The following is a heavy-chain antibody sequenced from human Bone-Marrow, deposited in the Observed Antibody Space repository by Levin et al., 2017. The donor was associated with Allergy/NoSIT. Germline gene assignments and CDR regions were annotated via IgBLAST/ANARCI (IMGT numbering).Heavy chain of an antibody. J-gene: IGHJ4*01. CDR2: IYSSGIT. CDR1: GGSISSSY. Sequence: PGGSLRLSCTVSGGSISSSYWSWIRQSPGKGLEWIGYIYSSGITNYNPSLKSRVTISLDTSKNQFSLRLSSVTAADTAVYYCARLISWDGSSWSRHFDYWGQGTQVTVSS. D-gene: IGHD6-13*01. CDR3: ARLISWDGSSWSRHFDY. V-gene: IGHV4-59*08.